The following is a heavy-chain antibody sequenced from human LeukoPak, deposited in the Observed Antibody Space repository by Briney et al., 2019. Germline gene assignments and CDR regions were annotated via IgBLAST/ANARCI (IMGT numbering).Heavy chain of an antibody. CDR1: GGSISTYY. J-gene: IGHJ4*02. CDR3: ATTSYGSGIIHY. D-gene: IGHD3-10*01. V-gene: IGHV4-59*08. CDR2: IYYSGST. Sequence: PSETLPLTCTVSGGSISTYYWSWIRQPPGKGLEWIGYIYYSGSTNYNPSLKSRVTLSVDTSKNQFSLKLSSVTAADTAVYYCATTSYGSGIIHYWGQGTLVTVSS.